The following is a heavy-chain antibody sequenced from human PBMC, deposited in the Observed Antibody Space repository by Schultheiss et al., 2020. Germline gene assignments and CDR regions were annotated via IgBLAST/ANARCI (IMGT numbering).Heavy chain of an antibody. V-gene: IGHV4-30-4*01. Sequence: SETLSLTCTVSGGSISSSSYYWSWIRQPPGKGLEWIGYIYYSGSTYYNPSLKSRVTISVDTSKNQFSLKLSSVTAADTAVYYCARGPSAYLQTALSRDYYYYYGMDVWGQGTTVTVSS. CDR2: IYYSGST. CDR3: ARGPSAYLQTALSRDYYYYYGMDV. D-gene: IGHD5-24*01. CDR1: GGSISSSSYY. J-gene: IGHJ6*02.